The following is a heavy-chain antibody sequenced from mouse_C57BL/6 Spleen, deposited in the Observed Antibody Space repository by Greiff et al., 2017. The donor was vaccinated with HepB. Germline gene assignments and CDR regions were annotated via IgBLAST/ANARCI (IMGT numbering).Heavy chain of an antibody. J-gene: IGHJ2*01. Sequence: QVQLKQPGAELVKPGASVKLSCKASGYTFTSYWMQWVKQRPGQGLEWSGEIDPSDSYTNYNQKFKGKATLTVDTSSSTAYMQRSSLTSEDSAVYYCARKGKLGIDYWGQGTTLTVSS. D-gene: IGHD3-3*01. CDR2: IDPSDSYT. V-gene: IGHV1-50*01. CDR3: ARKGKLGIDY. CDR1: GYTFTSYW.